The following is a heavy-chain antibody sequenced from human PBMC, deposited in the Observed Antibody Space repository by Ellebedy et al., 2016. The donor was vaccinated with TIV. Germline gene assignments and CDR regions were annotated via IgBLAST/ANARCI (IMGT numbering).Heavy chain of an antibody. CDR2: ISSSSSFI. Sequence: GESLKISXAASGFTFSSYSMNWVRQAPGKGLEWVSSISSSSSFIYYADSVKGRFTISRDNAKNSLYLQMNSLRAEDTAVYYCARDYGDYDYWGQGTLVTASS. J-gene: IGHJ4*02. V-gene: IGHV3-21*01. CDR3: ARDYGDYDY. D-gene: IGHD4-17*01. CDR1: GFTFSSYS.